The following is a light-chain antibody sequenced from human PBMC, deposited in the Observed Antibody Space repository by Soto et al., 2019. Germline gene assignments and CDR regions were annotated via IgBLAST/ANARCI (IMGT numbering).Light chain of an antibody. CDR1: QSVSSSH. J-gene: IGKJ5*01. CDR3: QQYGSSPIT. Sequence: EIVLTQSQGTLSFSPPERGNLXVTPSQSVSSSHLAWYKQKPGQALRLLMYDASSRATGIPDRFSGSGSGTDFTLTISRLEPEDFAVYYCQQYGSSPITFGQGTRLE. CDR2: DAS. V-gene: IGKV3-20*01.